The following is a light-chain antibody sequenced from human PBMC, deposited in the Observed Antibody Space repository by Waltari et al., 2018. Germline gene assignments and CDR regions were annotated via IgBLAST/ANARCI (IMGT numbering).Light chain of an antibody. J-gene: IGLJ1*01. CDR3: HVWHAALDPGV. CDR1: NIGSYG. CDR2: YDS. Sequence: SYVVTQPPSVSVAPGETARITCGGDNIGSYGVHWYQQRPGQAPILIMRYDSARPSGSPDRFAGFNAGNAATMTIGRVEAGDEADYYCHVWHAALDPGVFGSGTEVTVL. V-gene: IGLV3-21*04.